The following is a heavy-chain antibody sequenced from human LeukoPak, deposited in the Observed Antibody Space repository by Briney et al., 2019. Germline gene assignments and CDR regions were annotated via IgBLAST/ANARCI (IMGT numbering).Heavy chain of an antibody. J-gene: IGHJ3*02. CDR2: ISSSSSYI. V-gene: IGHV3-21*01. CDR1: GFTFSSYS. Sequence: GGSLRLSCAASGFTFSSYSMNWVRQAPGKGLEWVSSISSSSSYIYYADSVKGRFTISRDNAKNSLYLQMNSLRAEDTAVYYCARGFQWLELRDVDAFDIWGQGTMVTVSS. CDR3: ARGFQWLELRDVDAFDI. D-gene: IGHD1-7*01.